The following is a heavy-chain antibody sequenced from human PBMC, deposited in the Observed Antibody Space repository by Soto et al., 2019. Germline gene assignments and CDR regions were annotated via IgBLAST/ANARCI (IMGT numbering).Heavy chain of an antibody. V-gene: IGHV4-34*01. CDR2: INHSGST. Sequence: PSETLSLTCAVYGGSFSGYYWSWIRQPPGKGLEWIGEINHSGSTNYNPSLKSQVTISVGTSKNQFSLKLSSVTAADTAVYYCARKSLITIFGVVKYYYGMDVWGQGTTVTVSS. CDR1: GGSFSGYY. CDR3: ARKSLITIFGVVKYYYGMDV. D-gene: IGHD3-3*01. J-gene: IGHJ6*02.